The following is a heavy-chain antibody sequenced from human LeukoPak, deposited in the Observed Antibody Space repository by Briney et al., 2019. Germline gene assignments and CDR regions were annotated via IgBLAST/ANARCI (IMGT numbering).Heavy chain of an antibody. CDR2: IYHSGST. Sequence: SETLSLTCAVSGGSISSGGYSWSWIRQPPGKRLEWIGYIYHSGSTYYNPSLKSRVTISVDRSKNQFSLKLSSVTAADTAVYYCAREGSGSYPPGNYFDYWGQGTLVTVSS. CDR1: GGSISSGGYS. D-gene: IGHD3-10*01. V-gene: IGHV4-30-2*01. J-gene: IGHJ4*02. CDR3: AREGSGSYPPGNYFDY.